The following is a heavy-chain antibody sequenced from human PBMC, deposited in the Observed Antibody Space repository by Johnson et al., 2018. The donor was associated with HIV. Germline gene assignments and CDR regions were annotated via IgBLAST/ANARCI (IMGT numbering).Heavy chain of an antibody. D-gene: IGHD4-17*01. CDR3: AKGDYADYVGGIDAFHI. J-gene: IGHJ3*02. CDR1: GFTFSSYA. Sequence: VQLVESGGGLVQPGGSLRLSCAASGFTFSSYAMSWVRQAPGKGLEWVSGISDSGGGTYYAESVKGRFTISRDNSKSTVYLQMNSLRVEDTAVYYCAKGDYADYVGGIDAFHIWGQGTMVTVSS. V-gene: IGHV3-23*04. CDR2: ISDSGGGT.